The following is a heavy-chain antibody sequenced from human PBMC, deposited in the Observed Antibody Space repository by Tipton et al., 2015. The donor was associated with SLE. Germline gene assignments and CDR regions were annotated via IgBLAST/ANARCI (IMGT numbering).Heavy chain of an antibody. D-gene: IGHD5-12*01. CDR2: IYTSGST. CDR3: ARHVALYSGYDY. CDR1: RGSINSGSYY. J-gene: IGHJ4*02. Sequence: TLSLTCTVSRGSINSGSYYWTWIRQPAGKGLEWIGHIYTSGSTTYNPSLKSRVTISLDTSKNQFSLKLNSVTAADTAVYYCARHVALYSGYDYWGQGTLVTVSS. V-gene: IGHV4-61*09.